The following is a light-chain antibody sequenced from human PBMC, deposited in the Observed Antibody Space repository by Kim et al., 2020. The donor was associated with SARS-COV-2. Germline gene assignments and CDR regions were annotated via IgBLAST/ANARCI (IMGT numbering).Light chain of an antibody. Sequence: QSALTQPASVSGSPGQSITISCTGTSSDGGSYNLVSWYQQHPGKAPKLMIYEVSKRPSGVSNRFSGSKSGNTASLTISGLQAEDEADYYCCSYAGSSTLVFGGGTQLTVL. J-gene: IGLJ2*01. CDR3: CSYAGSSTLV. V-gene: IGLV2-23*02. CDR1: SSDGGSYNL. CDR2: EVS.